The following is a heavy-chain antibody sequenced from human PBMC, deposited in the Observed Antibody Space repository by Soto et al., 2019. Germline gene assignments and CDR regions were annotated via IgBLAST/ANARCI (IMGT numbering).Heavy chain of an antibody. J-gene: IGHJ6*02. D-gene: IGHD3-10*01. V-gene: IGHV1-69*13. CDR2: IIPIFGTA. CDR1: GGTFSSYA. Sequence: SVKVSCKASGGTFSSYAISWVRQAPGQGLEWMGGIIPIFGTANYAQKFQGRVTITADESTSTAYMELSSLRSEDTAVYYCARDPRDSDTSGYYYYGMDVWGQGNTVTVSS. CDR3: ARDPRDSDTSGYYYYGMDV.